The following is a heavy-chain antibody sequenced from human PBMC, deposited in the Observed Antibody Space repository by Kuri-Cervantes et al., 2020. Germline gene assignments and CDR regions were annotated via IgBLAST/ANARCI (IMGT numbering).Heavy chain of an antibody. CDR2: ISYDGSNK. V-gene: IGHV3-30*03. CDR1: GFTFSSYG. Sequence: GESLKISCAASGFTFSSYGMHWVRQAPGKGLEWVAVISYDGSNKYYADSVKGRFTISRDNSKNTLYLQMNSLRAEDTAVYYCARGGLWFDYWGQGTLVTVSS. J-gene: IGHJ5*01. CDR3: ARGGLWFDY.